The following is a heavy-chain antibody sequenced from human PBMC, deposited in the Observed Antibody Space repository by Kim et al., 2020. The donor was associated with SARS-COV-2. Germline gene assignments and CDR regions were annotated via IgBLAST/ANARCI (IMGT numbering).Heavy chain of an antibody. CDR1: GGSISSSSYY. D-gene: IGHD3-9*01. J-gene: IGHJ4*02. Sequence: SETLSLTCTVSGGSISSSSYYWGWIRQPPGKGLEWIGSIYYSGSTYYNPSLKSRVTISVDTSKNQFSLKLSSVTAADTAVYYCARHYTGYGYWGQGTLVTVSS. CDR3: ARHYTGYGY. V-gene: IGHV4-39*01. CDR2: IYYSGST.